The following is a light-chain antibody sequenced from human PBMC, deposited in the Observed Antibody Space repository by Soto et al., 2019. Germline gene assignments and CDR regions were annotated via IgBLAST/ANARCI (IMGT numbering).Light chain of an antibody. CDR1: QSISSW. J-gene: IGKJ4*01. CDR3: QQYNSYSVT. V-gene: IGKV1-5*03. CDR2: KAS. Sequence: DIQMTQSPSTLSASVGARVTVTCRASQSISSWLAWYQQKPGKAPKLLIYKASSLESGVPSRFSGSGSGTEFTLTISSLQPDDFATYYCQQYNSYSVTVGGGTKVDI.